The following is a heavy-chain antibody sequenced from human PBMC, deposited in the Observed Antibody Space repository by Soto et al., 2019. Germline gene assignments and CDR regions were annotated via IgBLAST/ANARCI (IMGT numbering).Heavy chain of an antibody. Sequence: QVQLHESGPGLVKPSETLSLNCTVSGGPISSYYWSLIRQSPGKGLELIGYIYYSGSTNSNPSLKCRVTISVGPLKIQFSLELRSVTAADTSVYYCARGSSGWTPRVDYLGQGTLVTVAS. V-gene: IGHV4-59*01. D-gene: IGHD6-19*01. J-gene: IGHJ4*02. CDR2: IYYSGST. CDR3: ARGSSGWTPRVDY. CDR1: GGPISSYY.